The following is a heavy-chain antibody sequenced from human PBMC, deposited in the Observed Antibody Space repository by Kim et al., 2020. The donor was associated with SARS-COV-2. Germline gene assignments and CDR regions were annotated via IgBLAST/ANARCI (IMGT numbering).Heavy chain of an antibody. D-gene: IGHD5-12*01. CDR2: LRGTGGTT. CDR3: AKADISSGYYFEH. Sequence: GGSLRLSCAASGFTFNNFAMTWVRQAPGKGLEWVATLRGTGGTTYYADSVKGRFTISRDNSKNTVFLQMNNVRVEDTATFYCAKADISSGYYFEHWGRGVLVTVSS. V-gene: IGHV3-23*01. J-gene: IGHJ4*02. CDR1: GFTFNNFA.